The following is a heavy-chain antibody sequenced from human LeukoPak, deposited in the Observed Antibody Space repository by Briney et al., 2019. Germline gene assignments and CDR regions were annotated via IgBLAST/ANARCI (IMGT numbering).Heavy chain of an antibody. D-gene: IGHD3-22*01. V-gene: IGHV3-21*04. CDR3: ARGAPGVYDSSGYYRPDAFDI. CDR2: VNTVSSYI. Sequence: PGGSLRLSCAASGFTFSDYSMNWVRQAPGKGLEWVASVNTVSSYIYYADSMRGRFTISRDNAKNSLYLQMNSLRAEDTALYYCARGAPGVYDSSGYYRPDAFDIWGQGTMVTVSS. CDR1: GFTFSDYS. J-gene: IGHJ3*02.